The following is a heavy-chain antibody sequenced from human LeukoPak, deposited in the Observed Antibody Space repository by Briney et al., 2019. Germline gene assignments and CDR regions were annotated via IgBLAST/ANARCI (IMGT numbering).Heavy chain of an antibody. D-gene: IGHD6-19*01. CDR2: INHSGST. CDR1: GGSFSGYY. J-gene: IGHJ4*02. Sequence: SETLSLTCAVYGGSFSGYYWSWIRQPPGKGLEWIGEINHSGSTNYNPSLKSRVTISVDTSKNQFSLKLSSVTAADTAVYYCARSHSSGWYVSDYWGQGTLVTVSS. V-gene: IGHV4-34*01. CDR3: ARSHSSGWYVSDY.